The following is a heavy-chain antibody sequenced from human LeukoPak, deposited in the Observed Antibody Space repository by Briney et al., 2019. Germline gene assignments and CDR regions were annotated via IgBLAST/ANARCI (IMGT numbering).Heavy chain of an antibody. Sequence: GSLRLSCAASGFTFSSYAMHWVRQAPGKGLEWVAVISYDGSNKYYADSVKGRFTISRDNSKNTLYLQMNSLRAEDTAVYYCAKDRWGSIASLDSWGQGTLVTVSS. D-gene: IGHD6-6*01. CDR2: ISYDGSNK. CDR3: AKDRWGSIASLDS. J-gene: IGHJ4*02. V-gene: IGHV3-30*04. CDR1: GFTFSSYA.